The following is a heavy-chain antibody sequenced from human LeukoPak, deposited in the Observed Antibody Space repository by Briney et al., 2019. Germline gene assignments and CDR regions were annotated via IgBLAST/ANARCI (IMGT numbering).Heavy chain of an antibody. CDR3: ARVLIVVVPAAIEYYFDY. CDR1: GYTFTSYY. D-gene: IGHD2-2*02. J-gene: IGHJ4*02. CDR2: INPSGGST. V-gene: IGHV1-46*01. Sequence: GASVKVSCKASGYTFTSYYMHWVRQASGQGLEWMGIINPSGGSTSYAQKFQGRVTMTRDTSTSTVYMELSSLRSEDTAVYYCARVLIVVVPAAIEYYFDYWGQGTLVTVSS.